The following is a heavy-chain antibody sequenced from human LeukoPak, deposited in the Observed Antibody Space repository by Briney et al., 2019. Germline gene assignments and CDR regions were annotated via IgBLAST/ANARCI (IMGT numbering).Heavy chain of an antibody. CDR1: GNTLDELS. D-gene: IGHD3-22*01. J-gene: IGHJ3*01. CDR2: FDPEDGET. Sequence: VASVKVSCKASGNTLDELSIHWVRQAPGQGLEWMGGFDPEDGETIYAQKFQGRLIMTEDSSTDTAYLQLSSLTSEDTAIYYCASEMGSRGYYFDAFDVWGQGTVVTVSS. V-gene: IGHV1-24*01. CDR3: ASEMGSRGYYFDAFDV.